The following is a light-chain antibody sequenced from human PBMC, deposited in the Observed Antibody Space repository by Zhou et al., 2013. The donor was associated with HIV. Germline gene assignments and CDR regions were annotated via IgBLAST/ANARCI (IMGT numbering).Light chain of an antibody. V-gene: IGKV1-5*03. CDR2: RAS. Sequence: DIQMTQSPSTLSAAIGDRISIACRANQTVGRSLAWYQQKPGKAPKLLIYRASSLEGGVPSRFSGSGSGTDFTLTISSLQPEDVATYYCQKYNSVPFTFGPGTKVDIK. CDR1: QTVGRS. CDR3: QKYNSVPFT. J-gene: IGKJ3*01.